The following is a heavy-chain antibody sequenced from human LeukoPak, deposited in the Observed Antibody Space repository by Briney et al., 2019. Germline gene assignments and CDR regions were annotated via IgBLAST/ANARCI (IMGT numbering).Heavy chain of an antibody. V-gene: IGHV3-74*01. D-gene: IGHD2-15*01. CDR2: NNGDGSTT. CDR1: GFSLGGYW. CDR3: ARDPRNVGLAP. J-gene: IGHJ5*02. Sequence: GGSLRLSCVASGFSLGGYWMYWVRQAPGKGLMYISRNNGDGSTTNYADVVKGRFTMSRDNVKNTLYLQMNSLRVEDTAVYYCARDPRNVGLAPWGQGTLVTVSS.